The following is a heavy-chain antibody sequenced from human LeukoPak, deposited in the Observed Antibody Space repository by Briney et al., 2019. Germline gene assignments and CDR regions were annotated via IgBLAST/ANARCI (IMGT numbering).Heavy chain of an antibody. D-gene: IGHD1-26*01. CDR3: ARDLRGSYSDY. V-gene: IGHV4-59*01. J-gene: IGHJ4*02. CDR1: GGSISSYY. Sequence: KPSETLSLTCTVSGGSISSYYWSWIRQPPGKGLEWIGYIYYTGNTNYNPSLRSRVTISVDTSKNQFSLKLSSVTAADTAVYYCARDLRGSYSDYWGQGTLVTVSS. CDR2: IYYTGNT.